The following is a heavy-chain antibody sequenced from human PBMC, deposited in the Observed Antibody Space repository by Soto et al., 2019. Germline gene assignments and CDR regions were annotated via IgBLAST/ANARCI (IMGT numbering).Heavy chain of an antibody. Sequence: EEQLVESGGALVQPGGSLRLSCVASGFTFHDHAMHWVRQVPGKGLEWVSFITWNGGSLAYADSIKGRFTISRDNAKNSLYLQMNSLRDEDTAFYYCTRGYCTVGSCAFDIWGQGTVVTVSS. CDR2: ITWNGGSL. D-gene: IGHD2-8*02. CDR1: GFTFHDHA. J-gene: IGHJ3*02. CDR3: TRGYCTVGSCAFDI. V-gene: IGHV3-9*01.